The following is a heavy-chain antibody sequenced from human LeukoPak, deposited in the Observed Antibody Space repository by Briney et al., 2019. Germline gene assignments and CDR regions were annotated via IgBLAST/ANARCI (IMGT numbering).Heavy chain of an antibody. CDR3: ARALHDSSGYYFDY. V-gene: IGHV4-59*01. CDR1: GGSISSYY. J-gene: IGHJ4*02. CDR2: IYYSGST. Sequence: SETLSLTCTVSGGSISSYYWSWIRQPPGKGLEWIGYIYYSGSTNYNPSLKSRVTISVDTSKNQFSLKLSSVTAADTAVYYCARALHDSSGYYFDYWGQGTLVTVSS. D-gene: IGHD3-22*01.